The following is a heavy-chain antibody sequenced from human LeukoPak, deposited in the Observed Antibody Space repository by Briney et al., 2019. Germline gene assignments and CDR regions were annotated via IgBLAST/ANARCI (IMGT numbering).Heavy chain of an antibody. CDR1: GFTFSSYG. D-gene: IGHD3-22*01. Sequence: PGGSLRLSCAASGFTFSSYGMHWVRQAPGKGLEWVAVIWHDGSNKYYADSVKGRFTISRDNSKNTLYLQMNSLRAEDTAVYYCAKDGGRYYDSSGYAKYWGQGTLVTVSS. J-gene: IGHJ4*02. V-gene: IGHV3-33*06. CDR3: AKDGGRYYDSSGYAKY. CDR2: IWHDGSNK.